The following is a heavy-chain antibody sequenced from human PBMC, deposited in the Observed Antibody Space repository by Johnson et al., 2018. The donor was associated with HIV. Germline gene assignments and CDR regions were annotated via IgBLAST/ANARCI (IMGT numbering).Heavy chain of an antibody. CDR2: ISYDGSNK. Sequence: QVQLVESGGGVVQPGRSPRLACAASGFTFSSYPMHWVRQAPGKGLEWVAVISYDGSNKYYADSVKGRFTISRDNSKNTLYLQMNSLRAEDTAVYYCAKDLNYGSGPVDIWGQGTMVTVSS. J-gene: IGHJ3*02. CDR3: AKDLNYGSGPVDI. CDR1: GFTFSSYP. V-gene: IGHV3-30-3*01. D-gene: IGHD3-10*01.